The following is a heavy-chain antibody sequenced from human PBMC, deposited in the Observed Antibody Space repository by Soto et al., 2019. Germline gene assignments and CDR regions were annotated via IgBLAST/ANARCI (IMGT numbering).Heavy chain of an antibody. D-gene: IGHD3-9*01. V-gene: IGHV4-30-4*01. CDR3: ARTLAHFDWLLEEGLDP. J-gene: IGHJ5*02. CDR2: IYYSGST. Sequence: SETLSLTCTVSGGSISSGDYYWSWIRQPPGKGLEWIGYIYYSGSTYYNPSLKSRVTISVDTSKNQFSLKLSSVTAADTAVYYCARTLAHFDWLLEEGLDPWGQGTLVTVSS. CDR1: GGSISSGDYY.